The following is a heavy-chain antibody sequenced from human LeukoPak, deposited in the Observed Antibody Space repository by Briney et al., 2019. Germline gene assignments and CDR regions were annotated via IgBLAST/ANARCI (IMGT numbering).Heavy chain of an antibody. V-gene: IGHV3-7*04. D-gene: IGHD5-12*01. Sequence: PGAPLRPSSVACGFTFSSYWMSCFRQAPGKELEWLANIKQDGSEKYYVDSVKCGVTISRDNAKNSLYLQMNSLRAEDTAVYYCARANSGYDGGYYYYYYYMDVWGKGTTVTVSS. CDR3: ARANSGYDGGYYYYYYYMDV. CDR2: IKQDGSEK. J-gene: IGHJ6*03. CDR1: GFTFSSYW.